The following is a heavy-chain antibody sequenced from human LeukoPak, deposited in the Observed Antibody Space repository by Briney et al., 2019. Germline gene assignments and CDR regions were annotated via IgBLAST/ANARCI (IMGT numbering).Heavy chain of an antibody. CDR1: GDSVSSNSAA. CDR3: ARALDRDVRDYYYYYMDV. J-gene: IGHJ6*03. V-gene: IGHV6-1*01. CDR2: TYYRSKWYN. Sequence: SQTLSLTCAISGDSVSSNSAAWNWIRQSPSRGLEWLGRTYYRSKWYNDYAVSVKSRITINPDTSKNQFSLQLNSVTPEDTAVYFCARALDRDVRDYYYYYMDVWGKGTTVTVSS. D-gene: IGHD5-24*01.